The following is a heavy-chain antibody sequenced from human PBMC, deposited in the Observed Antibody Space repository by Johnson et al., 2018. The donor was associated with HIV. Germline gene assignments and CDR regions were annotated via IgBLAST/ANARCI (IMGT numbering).Heavy chain of an antibody. CDR3: ARAYIYDPLDI. CDR1: GFTFSDYY. J-gene: IGHJ3*02. V-gene: IGHV3-11*04. D-gene: IGHD3-16*01. Sequence: QVQLVESGGGLVKPGGSLRLSCAASGFTFSDYYIHWIRQAPGKGLEWLAFITGRGTAIYADSVKGRFTISRDNAKSSVILQVNSLTAEDTAVYYCARAYIYDPLDIWGQGTMVTVSS. CDR2: ITGRGTAI.